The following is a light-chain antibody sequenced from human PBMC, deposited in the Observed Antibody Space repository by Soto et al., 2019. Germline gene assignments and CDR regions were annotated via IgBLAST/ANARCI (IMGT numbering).Light chain of an antibody. CDR3: CSYAGSYTWV. V-gene: IGLV2-11*01. CDR2: DVS. J-gene: IGLJ3*02. CDR1: SSDVGGYNY. Sequence: QSALTRPRSVSGSPGQSVTISCTGTSSDVGGYNYGSWYQQHPGKAPKLMIYDVSKRPSGVPDRFSGSKSGNTASLTISGLQAEDEADYYCCSYAGSYTWVFGAGTMLTVL.